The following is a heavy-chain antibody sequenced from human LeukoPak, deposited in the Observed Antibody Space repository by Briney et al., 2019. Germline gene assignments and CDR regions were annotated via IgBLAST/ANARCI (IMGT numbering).Heavy chain of an antibody. Sequence: ASVKVSCKASGGTFSSYAISWVRQAPGRGLEWMGGIIPIFGTANYAQKFQGRVTITADESTSTAYMELSSLRSEDTAVYYCARGWLQFFDYWGQGTLVTVSS. CDR1: GGTFSSYA. CDR3: ARGWLQFFDY. CDR2: IIPIFGTA. D-gene: IGHD5-12*01. V-gene: IGHV1-69*13. J-gene: IGHJ4*02.